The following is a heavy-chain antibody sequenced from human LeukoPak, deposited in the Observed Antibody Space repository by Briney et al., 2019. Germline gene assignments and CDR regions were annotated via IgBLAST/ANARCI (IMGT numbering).Heavy chain of an antibody. CDR1: GYTFTSYD. J-gene: IGHJ6*02. CDR3: ARDGYSYDTYYYGMDV. CDR2: MNPNSGNT. Sequence: ASVKVSCKASGYTFTSYDINWVRQATGQGLEWMGWMNPNSGNTDYAQKLQGRVTMTTDTSTSTAYMELRSLRSDDTAVYYCARDGYSYDTYYYGMDVWGQGTTVTVSS. D-gene: IGHD5-18*01. V-gene: IGHV1-8*01.